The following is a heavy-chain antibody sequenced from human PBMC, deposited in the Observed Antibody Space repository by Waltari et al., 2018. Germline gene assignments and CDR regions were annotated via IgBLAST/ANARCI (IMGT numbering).Heavy chain of an antibody. D-gene: IGHD3-3*01. CDR2: IKQNGSES. CDR1: GFTLSSYL. J-gene: IGHJ6*02. Sequence: EVQLVESGGGLVQPGGSLRLSCAASGFTLSSYLMSWVRQAPGKGLEWVANIKQNGSESYCVDSVKGRFIISRDNPKNSVSLQMNSLRAEDTAVYYCARERFLDVWGQGITVTVSS. V-gene: IGHV3-7*01. CDR3: ARERFLDV.